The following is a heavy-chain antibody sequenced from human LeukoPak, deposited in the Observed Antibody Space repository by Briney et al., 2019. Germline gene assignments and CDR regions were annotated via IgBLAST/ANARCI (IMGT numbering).Heavy chain of an antibody. D-gene: IGHD4-17*01. CDR3: ATRTTVTTFNDY. V-gene: IGHV5-10-1*01. CDR2: NDPWDSYT. CDR1: GNGFTSYW. Sequence: GESLRISFKGSGNGFTSYWISWVRQMPGKGPELEGRNDPWDSYTKYSPSFQGHVTISADKSISTAYLQWSSLKASDAAMYYCATRTTVTTFNDYWGQGTLVTVSS. J-gene: IGHJ4*02.